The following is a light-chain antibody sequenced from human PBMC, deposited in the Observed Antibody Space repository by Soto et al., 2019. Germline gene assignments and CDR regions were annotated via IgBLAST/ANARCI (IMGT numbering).Light chain of an antibody. CDR1: SSNIGSNT. CDR2: SNN. J-gene: IGLJ1*01. Sequence: QSVLTQPPSASGTPGQRVTISCSGSSSNIGSNTINWYQQLPGTAPKLLIYSNNQRPSGVPDRFSGSKSGTSASLAISGLQSEDEADYYCAAWDDRLNGYVFGTGTKLTGL. CDR3: AAWDDRLNGYV. V-gene: IGLV1-44*01.